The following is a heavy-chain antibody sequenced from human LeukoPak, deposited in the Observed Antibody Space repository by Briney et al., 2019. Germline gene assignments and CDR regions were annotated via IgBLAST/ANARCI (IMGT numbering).Heavy chain of an antibody. D-gene: IGHD4-17*01. CDR3: ARDFPLEDGDYDHAFDI. J-gene: IGHJ3*02. V-gene: IGHV1-69*04. CDR1: GGTFSSYA. Sequence: SVKVSCKASGGTFSSYAISWVRQAPGQGLEWMGRIIPILGIANYAQKFQGRVTMTTDTSTSTAYMELRSLRSDDTAVYYCARDFPLEDGDYDHAFDIWGQGTMVTVSS. CDR2: IIPILGIA.